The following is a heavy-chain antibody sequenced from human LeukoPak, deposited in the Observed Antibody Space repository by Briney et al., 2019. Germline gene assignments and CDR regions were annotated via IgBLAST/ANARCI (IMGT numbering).Heavy chain of an antibody. CDR1: GGTFSSYA. V-gene: IGHV1-69*01. CDR3: ARNTYNWFDP. Sequence: GSSVRVSCKASGGTFSSYAISWVRQAPGQGLEWMGGIIPIFGTANYAQKFQGRVTITADESTSTAYMELSSLRSEDTAVYYCARNTYNWFDPWGQGTLVTVSS. CDR2: IIPIFGTA. J-gene: IGHJ5*02. D-gene: IGHD3-16*01.